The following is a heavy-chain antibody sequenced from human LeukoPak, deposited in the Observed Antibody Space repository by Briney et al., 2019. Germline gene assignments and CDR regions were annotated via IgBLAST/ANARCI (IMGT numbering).Heavy chain of an antibody. J-gene: IGHJ4*02. V-gene: IGHV1-18*01. Sequence: ASVKVSCKASGYTFTSYGISWVRQAPGQGLEWMRWISPYNGNTNYAQKFQGRVTMTTDTSTSTAYMELRSLRSDDTAVYYCARGDYYDSSGYSDASLFDYWGQGTLVTVSS. CDR1: GYTFTSYG. D-gene: IGHD3-22*01. CDR3: ARGDYYDSSGYSDASLFDY. CDR2: ISPYNGNT.